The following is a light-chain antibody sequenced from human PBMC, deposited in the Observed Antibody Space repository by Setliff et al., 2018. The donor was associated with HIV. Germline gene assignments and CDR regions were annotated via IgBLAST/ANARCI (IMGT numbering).Light chain of an antibody. Sequence: DIQMTQSPSSLSASVGDRVTITCRASQSINTYLNWYQQKPGKAPKLLIYAASSLQSGVPSRFSGSGSGTDFTLTINSLQPEDFATYYCQQSYSTPPTFGQGTKVDIK. CDR3: QQSYSTPPT. CDR2: AAS. CDR1: QSINTY. J-gene: IGKJ1*01. V-gene: IGKV1-39*01.